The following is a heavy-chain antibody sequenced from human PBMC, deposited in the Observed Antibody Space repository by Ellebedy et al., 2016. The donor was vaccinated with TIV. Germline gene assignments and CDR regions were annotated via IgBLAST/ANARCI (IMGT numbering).Heavy chain of an antibody. V-gene: IGHV2-70*11. CDR1: GGSISSDGCS. D-gene: IGHD6-19*01. J-gene: IGHJ4*02. CDR3: ARIDYGSGRAFDY. CDR2: INWDDDK. Sequence: QTLSLTCAVSGGSISSDGCSFNWNWIRQPPGKALEWLARINWDDDKYYNTSLRTRLTISKDTSRNQVVLTMTNMDPVDTATYYCARIDYGSGRAFDYWGQGALVTVSS.